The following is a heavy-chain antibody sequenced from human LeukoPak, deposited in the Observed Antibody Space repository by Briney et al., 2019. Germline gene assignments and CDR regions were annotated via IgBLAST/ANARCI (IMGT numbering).Heavy chain of an antibody. V-gene: IGHV3-21*01. Sequence: GGSLRLSCAASGFTFSSYSMNWVRQVPGKGLEWVSSISSSSSYIYYADSVKGRFTISRDNAKNSLYLQMNSLRAEDTAVYYCASSSGWFDYWGQGTLVTVSS. CDR2: ISSSSSYI. CDR3: ASSSGWFDY. J-gene: IGHJ4*02. D-gene: IGHD6-19*01. CDR1: GFTFSSYS.